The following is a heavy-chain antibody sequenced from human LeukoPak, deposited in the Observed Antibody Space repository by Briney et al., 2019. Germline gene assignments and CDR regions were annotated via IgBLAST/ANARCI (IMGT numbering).Heavy chain of an antibody. J-gene: IGHJ3*02. V-gene: IGHV3-53*04. Sequence: GGSLRLSCAASGFTFSSYAMSWVRQAPGKGLEWVSVIYSGGSTYYADSVKGRFTISRHNSKNTLYLQMNSLRAEDTAVYYCARDNYDYGAFDIWGQGTMVTVSS. CDR1: GFTFSSYA. CDR2: IYSGGST. CDR3: ARDNYDYGAFDI. D-gene: IGHD3-16*01.